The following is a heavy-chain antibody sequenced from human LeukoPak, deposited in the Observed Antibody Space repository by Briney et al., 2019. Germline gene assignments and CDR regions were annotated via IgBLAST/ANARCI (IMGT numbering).Heavy chain of an antibody. J-gene: IGHJ6*03. CDR1: GFTFSSYA. CDR2: ISGSGDST. D-gene: IGHD2-2*01. Sequence: GGSLRLSCAASGFTFSSYAMSWVRQAPGKGLEWVSAISGSGDSTYYADSVKGRFTISRDNSKNTLYLQMNSLRAEDTAVYYCAKHQRDIVVVPAGVGYYMDVWGKGTTVTVSS. CDR3: AKHQRDIVVVPAGVGYYMDV. V-gene: IGHV3-23*01.